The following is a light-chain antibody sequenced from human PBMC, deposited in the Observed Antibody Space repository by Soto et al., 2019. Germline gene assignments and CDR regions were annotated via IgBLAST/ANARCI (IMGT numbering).Light chain of an antibody. CDR2: GAS. V-gene: IGKV3-20*01. Sequence: EIVLTQSPGTLSLSPGERATLSCRASQSVSSSYLAWYQQKPGQAPRLLIYGASSRATGIPDRFSGSGSGTDFTLTISRLEPEEFAVYYCQQYGSSPPYTFGPRTKLEIK. J-gene: IGKJ2*01. CDR3: QQYGSSPPYT. CDR1: QSVSSSY.